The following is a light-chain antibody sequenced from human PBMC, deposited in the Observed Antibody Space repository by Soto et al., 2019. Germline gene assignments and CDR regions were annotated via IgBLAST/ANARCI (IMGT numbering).Light chain of an antibody. CDR3: QNYNSAPQT. CDR1: QGISSY. CDR2: AAS. Sequence: IRMTQSPSSLSASTGDRVTITCRASQGISSYLAWYQQKPGKVPKLLIYAASALQSGVPSRFSGSGSGTDFTLTISSLQPEDVATYYCQNYNSAPQTFGQGTKVDIK. V-gene: IGKV1-27*01. J-gene: IGKJ2*01.